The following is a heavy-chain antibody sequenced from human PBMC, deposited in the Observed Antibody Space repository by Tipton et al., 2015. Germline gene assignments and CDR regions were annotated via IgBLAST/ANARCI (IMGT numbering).Heavy chain of an antibody. V-gene: IGHV4-59*01. D-gene: IGHD4-23*01. J-gene: IGHJ4*02. Sequence: LRLSCTVSGGSISRYYWSWIRQAPGGGLEWIGYIYYSGSTNYNPSLKSRVTISVDTSKDQFSLKMTSVTTTDTAVYYCARARGRHGGLFDSWGQGTLVTVSS. CDR2: IYYSGST. CDR1: GGSISRYY. CDR3: ARARGRHGGLFDS.